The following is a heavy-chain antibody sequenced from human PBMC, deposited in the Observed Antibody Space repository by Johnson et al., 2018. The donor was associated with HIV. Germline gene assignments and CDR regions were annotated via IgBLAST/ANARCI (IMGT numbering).Heavy chain of an antibody. Sequence: VQLLESGGGLVQPGGSLRLSCVASGFTFSDHYMDWVRQAPGKGLEWVGRSRSEANSYTTEYAASVKGRFTISRADSKNKLYLQMNSQKTEDPAVYYCTPDSPPLLRFSWGVWGQGTMVTVSS. J-gene: IGHJ3*01. CDR3: TPDSPPLLRFSWGV. CDR1: GFTFSDHY. V-gene: IGHV3-72*01. D-gene: IGHD3-3*01. CDR2: SRSEANSYTT.